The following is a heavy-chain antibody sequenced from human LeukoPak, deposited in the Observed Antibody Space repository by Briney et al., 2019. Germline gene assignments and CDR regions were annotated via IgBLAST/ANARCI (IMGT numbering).Heavy chain of an antibody. CDR1: GFTFSTYA. V-gene: IGHV3-23*01. J-gene: IGHJ1*01. CDR2: ISGSGEST. CDR3: ARKECGSTSCYTREYFQY. Sequence: PGGSLRLSCAASGFTFSTYAMTWVRQAPGKGLEWASVISGSGESTNYADSVRGRFTISRDNVHNTLYLQMHSLRAEDTAIYFCARKECGSTSCYTREYFQYWGQGTLVTVSS. D-gene: IGHD2-2*02.